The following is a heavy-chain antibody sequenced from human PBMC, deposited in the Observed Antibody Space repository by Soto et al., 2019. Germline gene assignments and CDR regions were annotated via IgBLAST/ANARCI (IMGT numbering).Heavy chain of an antibody. CDR2: IYYSGST. CDR1: GGSISSGDYY. V-gene: IGHV4-30-4*01. J-gene: IGHJ4*02. CDR3: ARVGIVGATNQFDY. Sequence: SETLSLTCTVSGGSISSGDYYWSWIRQPPGKGLEWIGYIYYSGSTYYNPSLKSRVTISVDASKNQFSLKLSSVTAAGTAVYYCARVGIVGATNQFDYWGQGTLVTVPQ. D-gene: IGHD1-26*01.